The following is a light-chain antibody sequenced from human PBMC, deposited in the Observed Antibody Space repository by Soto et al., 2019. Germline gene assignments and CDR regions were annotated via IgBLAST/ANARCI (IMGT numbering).Light chain of an antibody. CDR2: GNS. V-gene: IGLV1-40*01. Sequence: HSALTQPPSGSGAPGQRVTISCTGSSSNIGAGYDVHWYQQLPGTAPKLLIYGNSNRPSGVPDRFSGSKSGTSASLAITGLQAEDEADYYCQSYDSSLSVVFGGGTKLTVL. J-gene: IGLJ2*01. CDR1: SSNIGAGYD. CDR3: QSYDSSLSVV.